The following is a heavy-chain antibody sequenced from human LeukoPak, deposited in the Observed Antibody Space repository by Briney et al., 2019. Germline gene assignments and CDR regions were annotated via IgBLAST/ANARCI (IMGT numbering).Heavy chain of an antibody. CDR1: GYTFTGYY. CDR2: IKPNSGGT. CDR3: ARGSIVGATFDYFDY. Sequence: ASVKVSCKASGYTFTGYYMHWVRQAPGQGLEWMGWIKPNSGGTNYAQKFQGRVTMTRDTSISTAYMELSRLRSDDTAVYYCARGSIVGATFDYFDYWGQGTLVTVSS. V-gene: IGHV1-2*02. D-gene: IGHD1-26*01. J-gene: IGHJ4*02.